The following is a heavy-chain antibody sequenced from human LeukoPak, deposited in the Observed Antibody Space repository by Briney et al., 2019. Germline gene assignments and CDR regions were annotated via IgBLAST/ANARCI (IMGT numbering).Heavy chain of an antibody. D-gene: IGHD4-17*01. CDR2: VSGEGTTM. J-gene: IGHJ4*02. CDR1: GFTFGDYA. CDR3: ARVWREVTRIPVFDH. V-gene: IGHV3-48*03. Sequence: PGRSLRLSCTASGFTFGDYAMSWVRQAPGKGLEWISYVSGEGTTMFYADSVKGRFTISRDNAKNSLYLQMSSLGAEDTAVYYCARVWREVTRIPVFDHWGLGTLVTVSS.